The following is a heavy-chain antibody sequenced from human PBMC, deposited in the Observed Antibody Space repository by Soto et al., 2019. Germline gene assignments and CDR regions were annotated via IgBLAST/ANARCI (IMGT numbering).Heavy chain of an antibody. Sequence: QLQLQESGPGLVKPSETLSLTCTVSGGSISSSSYYWSWIRQPPGKGLEWIGYIYYSGSTNYNPSLKSRVTISVDTSKNQFSLKLSSVTAADTAVYYCARGSCSGGSCYWFDPWGQGTLVTVSS. CDR1: GGSISSSSYY. D-gene: IGHD2-15*01. V-gene: IGHV4-61*01. CDR2: IYYSGST. CDR3: ARGSCSGGSCYWFDP. J-gene: IGHJ5*02.